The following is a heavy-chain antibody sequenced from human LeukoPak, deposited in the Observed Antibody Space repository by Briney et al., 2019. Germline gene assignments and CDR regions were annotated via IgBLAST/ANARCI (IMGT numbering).Heavy chain of an antibody. J-gene: IGHJ3*02. CDR2: INPGGDNT. Sequence: ASVKVSCKVSGYTLTELSMHWVRQAPGQGLEWMGLINPGGDNTNYAQNFQGRVTMTRDTSASTVYMELSSLRSEDTAIYYCARIRDGYNDAYDIWGQGTVVTVPS. CDR1: GYTLTELS. D-gene: IGHD5-24*01. V-gene: IGHV1-46*01. CDR3: ARIRDGYNDAYDI.